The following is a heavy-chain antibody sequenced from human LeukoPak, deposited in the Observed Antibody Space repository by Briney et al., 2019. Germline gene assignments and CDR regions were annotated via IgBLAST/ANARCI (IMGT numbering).Heavy chain of an antibody. V-gene: IGHV3-11*01. J-gene: IGHJ6*02. CDR3: ARFLIFGEFHYYYYYGMDV. Sequence: GGSLRLSCAASGFTFSDYYMSWIRQAPGKGLEWVSYISSSGSTIYYADSVKGRFTISRDNAKNSLYLQMNSLRAEDTAVYYCARFLIFGEFHYYYYYGMDVWGQGTTVTVSS. D-gene: IGHD3-10*01. CDR1: GFTFSDYY. CDR2: ISSSGSTI.